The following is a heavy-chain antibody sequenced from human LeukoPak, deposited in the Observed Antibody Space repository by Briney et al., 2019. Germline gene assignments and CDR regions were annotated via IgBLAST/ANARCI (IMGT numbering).Heavy chain of an antibody. V-gene: IGHV3-43D*03. Sequence: PGGSLRLSCAASGFTFDDYAMHWVRQAPGKGLEWVSLISWDGGSTYYADSVKGRFTISRDNSKNSLYLQMNSLRAEDTALYYCAKDRTIAAAGPYYYYMDVWGKGTTVTVSS. CDR1: GFTFDDYA. J-gene: IGHJ6*03. CDR3: AKDRTIAAAGPYYYYMDV. CDR2: ISWDGGST. D-gene: IGHD6-13*01.